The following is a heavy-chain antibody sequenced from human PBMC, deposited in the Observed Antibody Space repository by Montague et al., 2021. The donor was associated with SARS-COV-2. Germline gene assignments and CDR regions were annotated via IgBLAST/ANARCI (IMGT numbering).Heavy chain of an antibody. CDR2: ISYDGSNK. V-gene: IGHV3-30-3*01. CDR3: TGELFDAFDI. Sequence: SLRLSCAASGFTFSSYAMHWVRQAPGKGLEWVAVISYDGSNKYYADSVKGRFTISRDNSKNTLYLQMNSLSAEDTAVYYCTGELFDAFDIWGQGAMVTVSS. J-gene: IGHJ3*02. D-gene: IGHD3-10*01. CDR1: GFTFSSYA.